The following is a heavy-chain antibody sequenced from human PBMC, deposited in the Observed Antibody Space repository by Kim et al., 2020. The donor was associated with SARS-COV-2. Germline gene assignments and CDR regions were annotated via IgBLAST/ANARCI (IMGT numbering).Heavy chain of an antibody. CDR3: TNGGVGTNYPYFDY. D-gene: IGHD2-21*02. CDR1: GFTFSSYA. J-gene: IGHJ4*02. Sequence: GGSLRLSCAASGFTFSSYAMSWVRQAPGKRLEWVSAMSGMSGSGGTTYYADSVKGRFTVSRDNSKNTLYLQMNSLRAEETAIYYCTNGGVGTNYPYFDYWGQGALGTVSS. V-gene: IGHV3-23*01. CDR2: MSGMSGSGGTT.